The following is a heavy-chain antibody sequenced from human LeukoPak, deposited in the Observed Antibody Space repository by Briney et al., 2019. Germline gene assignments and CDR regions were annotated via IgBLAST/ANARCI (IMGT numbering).Heavy chain of an antibody. Sequence: PSETLSLTCAVYGGSFSGYYWSWIRQPPGKGLEWIGEINHSGSTNYNPSLKSRVTISVDKSKNQFSLKLSSVTAADTAVYYCAWCSGDYFDYWGQGTLVTVSS. CDR3: AWCSGDYFDY. J-gene: IGHJ4*02. CDR1: GGSFSGYY. V-gene: IGHV4-34*01. D-gene: IGHD2-8*02. CDR2: INHSGST.